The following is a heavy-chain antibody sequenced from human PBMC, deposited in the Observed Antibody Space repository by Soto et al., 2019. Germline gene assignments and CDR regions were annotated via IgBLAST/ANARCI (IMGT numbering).Heavy chain of an antibody. V-gene: IGHV3-48*03. Sequence: EVQLVESGGGLVQPGGSLRLSCAASGFTFSSYEMNWVRQAPGKGLEWVSYISSSGSTIYYADSVKGRFTISRDNAKNSLYLQMNSLRAEDTAVYYCARAGITGIPWVVDYWGQGTLVTVSS. CDR3: ARAGITGIPWVVDY. D-gene: IGHD1-20*01. CDR1: GFTFSSYE. J-gene: IGHJ4*02. CDR2: ISSSGSTI.